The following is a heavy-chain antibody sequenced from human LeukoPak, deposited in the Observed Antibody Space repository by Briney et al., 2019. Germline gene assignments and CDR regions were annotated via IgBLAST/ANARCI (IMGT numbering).Heavy chain of an antibody. J-gene: IGHJ4*02. CDR2: INPNSGGT. V-gene: IGHV1-2*02. CDR1: GYTFTGYY. D-gene: IGHD3-22*01. CDR3: ATAYYYDSSGYYYFDY. Sequence: ASVKLSCKASGYTFTGYYIHWVRQAPGQGLEWMGWINPNSGGTNYAQKFQGRVTMTRDTSISTAYMELSRLRSDDTAVYYCATAYYYDSSGYYYFDYWGQGTLVTVSS.